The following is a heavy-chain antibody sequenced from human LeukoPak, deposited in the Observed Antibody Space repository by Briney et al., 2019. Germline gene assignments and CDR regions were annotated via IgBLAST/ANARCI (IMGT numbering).Heavy chain of an antibody. CDR3: VRNVDTIMEFDY. CDR1: GYSINTGYY. CDR2: IYESGST. Sequence: SETLSLTCTVSGYSINTGYYWGWIRQPPGKGLEWIGNIYESGSTVYSPPLKSRVTMSIDTSKNQFSLKLKSLTAADTAMYYCVRNVDTIMEFDYWGQGTQVTVSS. V-gene: IGHV4-38-2*02. D-gene: IGHD5-18*01. J-gene: IGHJ4*02.